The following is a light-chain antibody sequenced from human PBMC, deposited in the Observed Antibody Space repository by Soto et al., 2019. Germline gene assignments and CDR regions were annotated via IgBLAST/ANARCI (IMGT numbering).Light chain of an antibody. CDR1: QSVSSN. V-gene: IGKV3-15*01. CDR3: QQYNSWPLT. CDR2: DAS. J-gene: IGKJ4*01. Sequence: EIVMTQSPATLPVSPGERATLSCRASQSVSSNLAWYQQKPGQAPRLLIYDASTRATGIPARFSGSGSATEFTLTISSLQSEDFAVYCCQQYNSWPLTFGVGTKVETK.